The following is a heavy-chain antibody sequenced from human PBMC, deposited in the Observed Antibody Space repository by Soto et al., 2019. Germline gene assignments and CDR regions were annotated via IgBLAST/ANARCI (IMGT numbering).Heavy chain of an antibody. V-gene: IGHV4-61*01. CDR1: GGSVSSGSDY. J-gene: IGHJ4*02. CDR3: ARDEGGGSSFDY. CDR2: IYYSGST. Sequence: SETLSLTCTVSGGSVSSGSDYWSWIRQPPGKGLEWIGYIYYSGSTNYNPSLKSRVTISVDTSKNQFSLKLSSVTAADTAVYYCARDEGGGSSFDYWGQGTLVTVSS. D-gene: IGHD2-15*01.